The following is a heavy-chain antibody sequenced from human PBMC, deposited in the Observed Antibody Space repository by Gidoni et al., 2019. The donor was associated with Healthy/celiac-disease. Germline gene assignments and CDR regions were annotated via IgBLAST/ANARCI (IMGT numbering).Heavy chain of an antibody. V-gene: IGHV1-69*01. CDR1: GGTFSSYA. D-gene: IGHD3-22*01. J-gene: IGHJ4*02. Sequence: QVQLVQSGAEVKKPGSSAKVSCKASGGTFSSYAISWVRQAPGQGLEWMGGIIPIFGTANYAKKFQSRVTITADESTSTAYMELSSLRSEDTAVYYCARDSRPYYYDSSGYYPPFDYWGQGTLVTVSS. CDR2: IIPIFGTA. CDR3: ARDSRPYYYDSSGYYPPFDY.